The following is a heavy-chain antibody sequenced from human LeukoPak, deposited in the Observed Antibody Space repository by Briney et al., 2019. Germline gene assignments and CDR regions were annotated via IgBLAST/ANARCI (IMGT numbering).Heavy chain of an antibody. J-gene: IGHJ4*02. CDR2: INHSGST. V-gene: IGHV4-34*01. CDR1: GGSFSSYY. D-gene: IGHD4-23*01. CDR3: ARSKRGWKHFDC. Sequence: SETLSLTCAVYGGSFSSYYWSWIRHPPGKGLEWIGEINHSGSTNYNPSLKSRVTISVDTSKNQFSLKLSSVTAADTAVYYCARSKRGWKHFDCWGQGTLVTVSS.